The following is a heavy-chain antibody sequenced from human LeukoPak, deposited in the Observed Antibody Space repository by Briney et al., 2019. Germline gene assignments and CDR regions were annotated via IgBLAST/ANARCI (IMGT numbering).Heavy chain of an antibody. CDR2: IIPIFGTA. J-gene: IGHJ6*02. V-gene: IGHV1-69*13. CDR1: GGTFSSYA. Sequence: GASVNVSCKASGGTFSSYAISWVRQAPGQGLEWMGGIIPIFGTANYAQKFQGRVTITADESTSTAYMELSSLRSEDTAVYYCARKEVTTVEHYYYGMGVWGQGTTVTVSS. CDR3: ARKEVTTVEHYYYGMGV. D-gene: IGHD4-11*01.